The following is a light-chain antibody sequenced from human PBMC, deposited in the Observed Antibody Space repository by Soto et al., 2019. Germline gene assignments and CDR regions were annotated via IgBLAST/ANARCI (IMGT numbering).Light chain of an antibody. Sequence: EIVLTQSPGTLYLSPGERATLYCRASQSVSDSYFAWYQQKPGQSPRLLIYASSRATGIPDRFSGSGSGTDFTLTISRLEPEDFAVYYCQHYGTSARFGPGTKVDIK. CDR3: QHYGTSAR. V-gene: IGKV3-20*01. CDR1: QSVSDSY. CDR2: AS. J-gene: IGKJ3*01.